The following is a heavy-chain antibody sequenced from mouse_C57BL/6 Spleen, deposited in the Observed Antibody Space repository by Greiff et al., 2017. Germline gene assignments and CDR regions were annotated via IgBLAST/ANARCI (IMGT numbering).Heavy chain of an antibody. V-gene: IGHV1-50*01. CDR3: ASRYDYDWFAY. CDR1: GYTFTSYW. J-gene: IGHJ3*01. D-gene: IGHD2-4*01. CDR2: IDPSDSYT. Sequence: QVQLQQPGAELVKPGASVKLSCKASGYTFTSYWMQWVKQRPGQGLEWIGEIDPSDSYTNYNPTFKGKATLTVDTSSSTAYMQLSSLTSEDSAVYYCASRYDYDWFAYWGQGTLVTVSA.